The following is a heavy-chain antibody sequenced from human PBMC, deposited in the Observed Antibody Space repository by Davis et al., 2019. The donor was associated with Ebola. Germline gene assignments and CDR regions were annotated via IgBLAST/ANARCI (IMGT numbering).Heavy chain of an antibody. V-gene: IGHV1-69*04. CDR1: GCTFSSYA. D-gene: IGHD6-19*01. Sequence: SVKVSCKASGCTFSSYAISWVRQAPGQGLEWMGRIIPILGIANYAQKFQGRVTITADKSTSTAYMELSSLRSEDTAVYYCARDLRGWYSFDYWGQGTLVTVSS. CDR3: ARDLRGWYSFDY. CDR2: IIPILGIA. J-gene: IGHJ4*02.